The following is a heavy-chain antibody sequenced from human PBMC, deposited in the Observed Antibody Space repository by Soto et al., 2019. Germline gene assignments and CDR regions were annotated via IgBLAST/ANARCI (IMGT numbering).Heavy chain of an antibody. J-gene: IGHJ4*02. Sequence: QVQLVQSGAEVKKPGSSVKVSCKASGGIFSTYAISWLRQAPGQGLEWMGGLIPLFGTPNYAQRFQGRVPITADESTSTAYMELSRLRSEDTAVYYCARDRDDYGSGNYYNRIDFWGQGTLVTVSS. CDR3: ARDRDDYGSGNYYNRIDF. V-gene: IGHV1-69*01. D-gene: IGHD3-10*01. CDR2: LIPLFGTP. CDR1: GGIFSTYA.